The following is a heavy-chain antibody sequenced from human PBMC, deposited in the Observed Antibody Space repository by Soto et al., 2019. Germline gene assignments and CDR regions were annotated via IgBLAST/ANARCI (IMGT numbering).Heavy chain of an antibody. CDR2: IYHIVST. V-gene: IGHV4-4*02. CDR1: SGSISSSNW. D-gene: IGHD6-19*01. CDR3: ATKTPRYSSGGGWFDP. Sequence: QVQLQESGPGLVKPSGTLSLTCAVSSGSISSSNWWSWVRQPPGKGLEGIVVIYHIVSTNYNPSLKSRVTISVDKSTNQFSLKLSSVTAADTAVYYCATKTPRYSSGGGWFDPWGQGTLVTVSS. J-gene: IGHJ5*02.